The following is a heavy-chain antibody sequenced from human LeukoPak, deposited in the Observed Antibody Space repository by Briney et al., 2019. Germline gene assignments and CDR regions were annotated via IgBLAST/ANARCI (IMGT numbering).Heavy chain of an antibody. CDR1: GVPFSGYY. CDR3: ARTRITMVRGVSKLNYYGMDV. Sequence: PSETLSLTCSVYGVPFSGYYWSWIRQPPGKGLEWIGEVNHSGSTNYNPSLKSRVSISVDTSKDQFSLKLSSVTGADTDVYYCARTRITMVRGVSKLNYYGMDVWGKGTTVTVSS. V-gene: IGHV4-34*01. CDR2: VNHSGST. J-gene: IGHJ6*04. D-gene: IGHD3-10*01.